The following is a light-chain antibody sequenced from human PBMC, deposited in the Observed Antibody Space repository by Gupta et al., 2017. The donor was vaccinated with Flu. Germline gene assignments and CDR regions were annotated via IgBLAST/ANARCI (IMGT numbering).Light chain of an antibody. Sequence: DRVTITCRASQSVSRYVNWYQQKPGKAPKLLIYAASTMQSGVPSRFSGSASGTDFTLSISSLQSEDFATYYCQQSYSTPPWTFGQGTKVEIK. CDR3: QQSYSTPPWT. CDR1: QSVSRY. CDR2: AAS. V-gene: IGKV1-39*01. J-gene: IGKJ1*01.